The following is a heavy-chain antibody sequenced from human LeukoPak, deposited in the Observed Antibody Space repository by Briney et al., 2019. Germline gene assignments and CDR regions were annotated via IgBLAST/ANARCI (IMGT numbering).Heavy chain of an antibody. V-gene: IGHV4-38-2*01. Sequence: SETLSLTCPVSGYSISRGYYWGWIRQAPGKGLEWIGSIYHSGSTYHNPSLKSRVTISVDTSKNQFSLKLSSATAADTTVYYCARNYYGSGSYLSYWGQGTLVTVSS. CDR1: GYSISRGYY. J-gene: IGHJ4*02. CDR2: IYHSGST. D-gene: IGHD3-10*01. CDR3: ARNYYGSGSYLSY.